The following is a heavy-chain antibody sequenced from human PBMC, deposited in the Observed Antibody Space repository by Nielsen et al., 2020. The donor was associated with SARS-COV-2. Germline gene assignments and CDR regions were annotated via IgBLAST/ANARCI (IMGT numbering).Heavy chain of an antibody. J-gene: IGHJ6*02. CDR3: ARENGSGKLDGMDV. V-gene: IGHV1-2*04. Sequence: ASVQVSCKASGYTFTGYYMHWVRQAPGQGLEWMGWINPNSGGTNYAQKFQGWVTMTRDTSISTAYMELSRLRSDDTAVYYCARENGSGKLDGMDVWGQGTTVTVSS. CDR2: INPNSGGT. CDR1: GYTFTGYY. D-gene: IGHD3-10*01.